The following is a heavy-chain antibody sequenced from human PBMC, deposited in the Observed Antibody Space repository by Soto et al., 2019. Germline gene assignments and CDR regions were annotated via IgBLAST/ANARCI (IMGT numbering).Heavy chain of an antibody. D-gene: IGHD3-22*01. Sequence: QVQLVQSGAEVKKPGSSVKVSCKASGGTFSSYAISWVRLAPGQGLEWMGGIIPIFGTADYAQKFQGRVTITAEESTSKGNMELSSLRSEDTAVYYCASHYDSSGYYYRGLDYWGQGTLVTVSS. J-gene: IGHJ4*02. CDR2: IIPIFGTA. V-gene: IGHV1-69*12. CDR3: ASHYDSSGYYYRGLDY. CDR1: GGTFSSYA.